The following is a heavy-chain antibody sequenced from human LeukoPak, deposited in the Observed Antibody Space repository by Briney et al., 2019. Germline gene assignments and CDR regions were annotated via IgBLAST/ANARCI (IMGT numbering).Heavy chain of an antibody. CDR1: GYRSTSYD. CDR2: MSPKGDNT. D-gene: IGHD3-3*01. Sequence: ASVKVSCKASGYRSTSYDINWVRQATGQGLEWMGSMSPKGDNTAYAQKFQGRVTMTTDTSTSTAYMELSSLRSDDTAVYYCARALLWSGYGVGYWGQGTLVTVSS. V-gene: IGHV1-8*01. CDR3: ARALLWSGYGVGY. J-gene: IGHJ4*02.